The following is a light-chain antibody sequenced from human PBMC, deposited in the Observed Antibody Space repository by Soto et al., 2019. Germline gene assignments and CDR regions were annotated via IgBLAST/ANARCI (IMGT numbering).Light chain of an antibody. V-gene: IGLV1-44*01. J-gene: IGLJ1*01. Sequence: QSVLTQPPSASGTPGQRGTISCSGSNCNIGSNTINWYRQLPGTAPKLLIYYDNLRPSGVPDRISGCKSGTSASLAISGLQSDDEADYYCAAWDDSLNGRVFGTGTKVTVL. CDR1: NCNIGSNT. CDR2: YDN. CDR3: AAWDDSLNGRV.